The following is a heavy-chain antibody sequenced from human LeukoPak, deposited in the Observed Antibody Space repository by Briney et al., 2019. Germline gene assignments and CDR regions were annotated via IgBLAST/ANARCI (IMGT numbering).Heavy chain of an antibody. Sequence: GGSLRLSCAASGFTFSSYGMHWVRQAPGKGLEWVAFIRYDGSNKYYADSVKGRFTISRDNSKNTLYLQMNSLRAEDTAVYYCATTGWAINDAWFDPWGQGTLVTVSS. CDR2: IRYDGSNK. J-gene: IGHJ5*02. CDR1: GFTFSSYG. D-gene: IGHD2-21*01. CDR3: ATTGWAINDAWFDP. V-gene: IGHV3-30*02.